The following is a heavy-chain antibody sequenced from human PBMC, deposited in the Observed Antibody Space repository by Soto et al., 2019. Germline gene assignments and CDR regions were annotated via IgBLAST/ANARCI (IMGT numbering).Heavy chain of an antibody. J-gene: IGHJ4*02. D-gene: IGHD3-10*01. CDR3: ARELITMVRGVISGIDY. CDR1: GYSISSGYY. Sequence: SETLSLTCTVSGYSISSGYYWGWIRQPPGKGLEWIGSIYHSGSTYYNPSLKSRVTISVDTSKNQFSLKLSSVTAADTAVYYCARELITMVRGVISGIDYWGQGTLVTVSS. CDR2: IYHSGST. V-gene: IGHV4-38-2*02.